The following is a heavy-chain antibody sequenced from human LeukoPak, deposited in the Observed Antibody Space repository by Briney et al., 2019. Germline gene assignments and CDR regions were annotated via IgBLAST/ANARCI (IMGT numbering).Heavy chain of an antibody. D-gene: IGHD2-2*01. CDR1: GFTFSNYG. J-gene: IGHJ4*02. Sequence: GGSLRLSCAASGFTFSNYGLNWVRQAPGKGLEWVSHISSSGSAKYYADSVKGRFTISRDNAKNTVYLQMNNLRAEGTAVYYCVSFYETYWGRGTLVTVSS. CDR2: ISSSGSAK. CDR3: VSFYETY. V-gene: IGHV3-48*01.